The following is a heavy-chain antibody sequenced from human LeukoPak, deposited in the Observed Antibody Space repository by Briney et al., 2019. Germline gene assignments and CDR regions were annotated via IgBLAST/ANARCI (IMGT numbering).Heavy chain of an antibody. J-gene: IGHJ6*03. CDR1: GCTLIADY. CDR3: ARAIVQSNSFYYNYMDV. Sequence: GGSLRLSCAASGCTLIADYMSWIRQAPGKGLEWVSYISSSGSTIYYADSVKGRFTISRDNAKNSLYLQMNSLTAELTAVYYWARAIVQSNSFYYNYMDVWGKGTTVTVSS. V-gene: IGHV3-11*01. CDR2: ISSSGSTI. D-gene: IGHD4-11*01.